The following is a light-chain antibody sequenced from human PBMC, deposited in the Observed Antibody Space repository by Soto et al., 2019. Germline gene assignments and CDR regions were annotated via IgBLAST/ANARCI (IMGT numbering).Light chain of an antibody. V-gene: IGKV3-11*01. CDR1: QSVSSY. CDR3: QQRSNWPPIT. CDR2: GAS. J-gene: IGKJ5*01. Sequence: EIVLTQSPATLSLSPGERATLSCRASQSVSSYLAWYQQKPGQAPRLVIYGASSRATGIPDRFSGSGSGTDFTLTISSLEPEDFAVYYCQQRSNWPPITFGQGTRLEIK.